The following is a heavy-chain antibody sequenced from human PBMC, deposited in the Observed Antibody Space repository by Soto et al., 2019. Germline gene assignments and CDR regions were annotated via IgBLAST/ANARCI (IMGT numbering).Heavy chain of an antibody. Sequence: QVQLVQSGAEVKKPGSSVKVSCKVSGGPFSDYAVSWVRQAPGQGLEWMGGIIPMFGTANYAQKFQGRVTITADESTTTAYMELSSLRSEDTAVYYCARDLDYYGSGNYYNRIDYWGQGTLVTVSS. CDR2: IIPMFGTA. V-gene: IGHV1-69*01. CDR1: GGPFSDYA. D-gene: IGHD3-10*01. CDR3: ARDLDYYGSGNYYNRIDY. J-gene: IGHJ4*02.